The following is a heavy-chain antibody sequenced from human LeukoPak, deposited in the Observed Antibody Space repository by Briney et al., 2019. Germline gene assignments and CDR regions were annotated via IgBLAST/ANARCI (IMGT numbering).Heavy chain of an antibody. Sequence: SETLSLTCAAYGGSFSGYYWSWIRQPPGKGLEWIGEINHSGSTNYNPSLKSRVTISVDTSKNQFSLKPSSVTAADTAVYYCARGRRSSSWTYYYYGMDVWGQGTTVTVSS. CDR3: ARGRRSSSWTYYYYGMDV. CDR2: INHSGST. D-gene: IGHD6-13*01. J-gene: IGHJ6*02. V-gene: IGHV4-34*01. CDR1: GGSFSGYY.